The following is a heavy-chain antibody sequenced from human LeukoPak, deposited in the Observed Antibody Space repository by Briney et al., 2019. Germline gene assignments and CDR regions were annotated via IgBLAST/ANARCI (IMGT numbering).Heavy chain of an antibody. D-gene: IGHD5-24*01. V-gene: IGHV4-59*08. Sequence: SETLSLTCTVSRGSISSYYWGWIRQPPGKGLEWIGYNYYSGSTNYNPSLKSRVTISVETSKNQFSLKLSSVTAADTAVYYCARHAAERWLHLSAFDIWGQGTMVTVSS. CDR1: RGSISSYY. J-gene: IGHJ3*02. CDR2: NYYSGST. CDR3: ARHAAERWLHLSAFDI.